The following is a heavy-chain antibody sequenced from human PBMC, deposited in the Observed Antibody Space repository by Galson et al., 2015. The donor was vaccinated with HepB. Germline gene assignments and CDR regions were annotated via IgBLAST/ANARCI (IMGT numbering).Heavy chain of an antibody. D-gene: IGHD3-16*01. CDR3: ATPGEDSRGYYYYYMDV. CDR2: ISSSSSYI. Sequence: SLRLSCAASGFTFSSYSVNWVRQAPGRGLEWVSSISSSSSYIYYADSVKGRFTISRDNAKNSLYLQMNSLRAEDTAVYYCATPGEDSRGYYYYYMDVWGKGTTVTVSS. J-gene: IGHJ6*03. CDR1: GFTFSSYS. V-gene: IGHV3-21*01.